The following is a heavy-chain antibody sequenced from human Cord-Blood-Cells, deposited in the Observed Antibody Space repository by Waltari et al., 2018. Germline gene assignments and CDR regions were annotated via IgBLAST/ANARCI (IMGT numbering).Heavy chain of an antibody. CDR2: IKQDGSEK. V-gene: IGHV3-7*01. CDR3: ARAPQSGFWSGYYGGDFDY. D-gene: IGHD3-3*01. CDR1: GFTFSSYW. J-gene: IGHJ4*02. Sequence: ESGGVLVQPGGSLRLSCAASGFTFSSYWMSWVRQAPGKVLEWVANIKQDGSEKYYVDSVKGRFTISRDNAKNSMYLQMNSLRAEDTAVYYCARAPQSGFWSGYYGGDFDYWGQGTLVTVSS.